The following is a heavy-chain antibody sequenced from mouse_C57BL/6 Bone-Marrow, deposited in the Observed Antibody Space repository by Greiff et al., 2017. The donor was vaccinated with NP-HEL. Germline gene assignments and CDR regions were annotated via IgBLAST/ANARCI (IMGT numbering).Heavy chain of an antibody. V-gene: IGHV5-9-1*02. J-gene: IGHJ4*01. CDR2: ISSGGDYI. CDR3: TRDRGGYDGDYYAMDY. D-gene: IGHD2-2*01. CDR1: GFTFSSYA. Sequence: EVQLVESGEGLVKPGGSLKLSCAASGFTFSSYAMSWVRQTPEKRLEWVAYISSGGDYIYYADTVKGRFTISRDNARNTLYLQMSSLKSEDTAMYYCTRDRGGYDGDYYAMDYWGQGTSVTVSS.